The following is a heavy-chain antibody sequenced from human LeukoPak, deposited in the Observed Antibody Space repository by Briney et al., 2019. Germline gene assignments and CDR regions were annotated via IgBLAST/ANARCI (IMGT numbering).Heavy chain of an antibody. J-gene: IGHJ6*03. D-gene: IGHD3-10*01. CDR1: GGSFSGYY. Sequence: KASETLSLTCAVYGGSFSGYYWSWLRQPPGKGLEWIGEINHSGSTNYNPPLKSRVTISVDTSKNQFSLKLSSLTAADTAVYYCARAGRIPRYYYYYMDVWGKGTTVTVSS. CDR3: ARAGRIPRYYYYYMDV. CDR2: INHSGST. V-gene: IGHV4-34*01.